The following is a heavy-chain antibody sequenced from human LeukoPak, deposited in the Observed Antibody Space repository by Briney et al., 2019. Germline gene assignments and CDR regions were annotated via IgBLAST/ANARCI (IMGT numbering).Heavy chain of an antibody. D-gene: IGHD3-10*01. CDR2: IIPIFGTA. CDR3: ARAHYYGSGSYNWFDP. V-gene: IGHV1-69*13. J-gene: IGHJ5*02. Sequence: SVKVSCKASGGTFSSYGISWVRQAPGQGLEWMGGIIPIFGTANYARKFQDRVTITADESTSTAYMELSSLRSEDTAVYYCARAHYYGSGSYNWFDPCGQGTLVTVSS. CDR1: GGTFSSYG.